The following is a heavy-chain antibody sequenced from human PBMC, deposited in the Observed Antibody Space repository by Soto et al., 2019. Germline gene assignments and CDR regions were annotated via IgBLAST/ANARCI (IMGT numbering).Heavy chain of an antibody. CDR1: GFAISRGYY. V-gene: IGHV4-38-2*02. Sequence: AXATLSLTFSVSGFAISRGYYWSWFRQPPGKGLEWIGSIYPSVSSYHNPSLETRVRLSIDTSKNQFTLNLTSVTAADTALYYCAREKVGTTFFDNWGQGIQVTVS. CDR3: AREKVGTTFFDN. J-gene: IGHJ4*02. D-gene: IGHD1-1*01. CDR2: IYPSVSS.